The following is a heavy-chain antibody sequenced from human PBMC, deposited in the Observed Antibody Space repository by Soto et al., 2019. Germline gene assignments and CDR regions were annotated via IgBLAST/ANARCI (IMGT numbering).Heavy chain of an antibody. CDR1: GFTFSTYW. D-gene: IGHD5-18*01. V-gene: IGHV3-7*03. CDR3: VRSDGWTSGF. CDR2: IKQDGSEK. Sequence: DVLLVESGGALVQPGGSLRLSCTASGFTFSTYWMNWVRQAPGKGLEWVAIIKQDGSEKHYVDSVKGRLTISRDNAKNSLSLQITTLRAEHTAVWFWVRSDGWTSGFWGRGTLVTVSS. J-gene: IGHJ4*02.